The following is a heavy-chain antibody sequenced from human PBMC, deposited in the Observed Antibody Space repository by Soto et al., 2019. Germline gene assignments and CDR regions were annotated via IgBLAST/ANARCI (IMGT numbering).Heavy chain of an antibody. D-gene: IGHD3-3*01. CDR3: AKSLPRSSSYDFWSGYFHGMDV. Sequence: PGGSLRLSCAASGFTFSSYGMNWVRQAPGKXLEWVAVISYDGSNKYYADSVKGRFTISRDNSKNTLYLQMNSLRAEDTAVYYCAKSLPRSSSYDFWSGYFHGMDVWGQGTTVTVSS. CDR1: GFTFSSYG. CDR2: ISYDGSNK. J-gene: IGHJ6*02. V-gene: IGHV3-30*18.